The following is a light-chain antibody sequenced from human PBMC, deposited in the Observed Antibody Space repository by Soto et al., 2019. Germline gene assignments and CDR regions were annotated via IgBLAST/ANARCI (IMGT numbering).Light chain of an antibody. CDR2: GAS. V-gene: IGKV3-15*01. CDR1: RSVSSN. Sequence: EILMTQSPATLSVSPGERVTLSCRASRSVSSNLAWYQQKPGQAPRLLLYGASTRATGIPARFSGSGSGTGFTLTISSLQSEDFAVYFCQQYNNWPPYPFGQGTKLEIK. CDR3: QQYNNWPPYP. J-gene: IGKJ2*01.